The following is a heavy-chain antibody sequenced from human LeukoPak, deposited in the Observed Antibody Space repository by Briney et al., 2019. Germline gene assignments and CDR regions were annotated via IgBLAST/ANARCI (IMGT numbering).Heavy chain of an antibody. CDR1: GGSISSYY. J-gene: IGHJ4*02. CDR2: ICYSGST. V-gene: IGHV4-59*01. Sequence: PSETLSLTCTVSGGSISSYYWSWIRQPPGKGLEWIGYICYSGSTNYNPSLKSRVTISVDTSKNQFSLKLSSVTAADTAVYYCARDKQWRGGYFDYWGQGTLVTVSS. D-gene: IGHD6-19*01. CDR3: ARDKQWRGGYFDY.